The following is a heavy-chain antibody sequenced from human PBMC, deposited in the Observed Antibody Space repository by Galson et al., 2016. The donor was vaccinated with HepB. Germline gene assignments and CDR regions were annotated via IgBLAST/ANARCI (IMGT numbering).Heavy chain of an antibody. CDR1: GDSISSSNW. J-gene: IGHJ5*02. D-gene: IGHD2-15*01. CDR2: VLYGGNT. CDR3: ARVKRFCSRNSCYFDP. V-gene: IGHV4-4*02. Sequence: SETLSLTCSVSGDSISSSNWWNWVRQSPGKGLEWIGDVLYGGNTNYNPSLKGRVTISVDASKNLVSLRLSSVTAAEPAGYYCARVKRFCSRNSCYFDPWGQGTLRTVSS.